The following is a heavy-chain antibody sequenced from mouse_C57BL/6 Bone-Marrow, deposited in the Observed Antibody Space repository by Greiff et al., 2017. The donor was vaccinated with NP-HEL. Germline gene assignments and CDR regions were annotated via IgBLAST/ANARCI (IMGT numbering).Heavy chain of an antibody. CDR3: ARLRRDYYAMDY. V-gene: IGHV1-59*01. J-gene: IGHJ4*01. Sequence: QVHVKQPGAELVRPGTSVKLSCKASGYTFTSYWMHWVKQRPGQGLEWIGVIDPSDSYTNYNQKFKGKATLTVDTSSSTAYMQLSSLTSEDSAVYYCARLRRDYYAMDYWGQGTSVTVSS. CDR1: GYTFTSYW. CDR2: IDPSDSYT. D-gene: IGHD2-12*01.